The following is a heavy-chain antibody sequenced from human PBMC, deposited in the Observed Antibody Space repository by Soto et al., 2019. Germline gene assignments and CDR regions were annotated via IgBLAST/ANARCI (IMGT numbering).Heavy chain of an antibody. CDR2: IIPIFGTA. D-gene: IGHD3-22*01. CDR1: GGTFSSYA. CDR3: ASNYYDSSVPFDY. V-gene: IGHV1-69*13. Sequence: SVKVSCKASGGTFSSYAISWVRQAPGQGLEWMGGIIPIFGTAKYAQKFQGRVTITADESTSTAYMELSSLRSEDTAVYYCASNYYDSSVPFDYWGQGTLVTVSS. J-gene: IGHJ4*02.